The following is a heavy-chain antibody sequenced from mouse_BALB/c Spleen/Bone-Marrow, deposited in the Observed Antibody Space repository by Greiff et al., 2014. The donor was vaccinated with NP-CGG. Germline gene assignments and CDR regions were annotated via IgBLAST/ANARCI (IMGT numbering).Heavy chain of an antibody. CDR3: TRHGGYYPYYYAMDY. V-gene: IGHV5-12-1*01. CDR1: GFAFSSYD. Sequence: EVQVVESGGGLVKPGGSLKLSCAASGFAFSSYDMSWVRQTPEKRLEWVAYISHGGGTTYYSDTVEGRFTISRDNAKNTLYLQMSSLKSEDTAIYYCTRHGGYYPYYYAMDYWGQGTSVTVSS. D-gene: IGHD2-3*01. CDR2: ISHGGGTT. J-gene: IGHJ4*01.